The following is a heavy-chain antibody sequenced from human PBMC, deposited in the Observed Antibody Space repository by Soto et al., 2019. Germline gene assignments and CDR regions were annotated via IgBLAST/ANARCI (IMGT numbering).Heavy chain of an antibody. Sequence: SSVKVSCKASGCTFSSYAISWVRQAPGQGLEWMGGIIPIFGTANYAQKFQGRVTITADKSTSTAYMELSSLRSEDTAVYYCARKGGDITIVGVGERWLDPWGQGTLAT. V-gene: IGHV1-69*06. CDR2: IIPIFGTA. CDR3: ARKGGDITIVGVGERWLDP. CDR1: GCTFSSYA. D-gene: IGHD3-3*01. J-gene: IGHJ5*02.